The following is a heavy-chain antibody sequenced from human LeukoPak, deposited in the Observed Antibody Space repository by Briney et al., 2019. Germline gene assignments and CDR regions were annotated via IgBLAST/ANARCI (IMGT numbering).Heavy chain of an antibody. CDR2: TYYRSKWSN. CDR1: GDSVSNNRAG. Sequence: SQTLSLTCAISGDSVSNNRAGWHWIRQSPSRGLEWLGRTYYRSKWSNDYAVSVKSRMTINPDTSKNQFSLQLNSVTPEDMAMYYCARGRNYNLDYWGQGTLVTVSS. V-gene: IGHV6-1*01. J-gene: IGHJ4*02. D-gene: IGHD1-14*01. CDR3: ARGRNYNLDY.